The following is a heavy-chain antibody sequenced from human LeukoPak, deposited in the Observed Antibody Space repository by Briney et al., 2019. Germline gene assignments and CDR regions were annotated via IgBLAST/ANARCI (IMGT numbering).Heavy chain of an antibody. CDR3: AKDLAVDTAMALDY. CDR2: ISYDGSNK. CDR1: GFTFSSYA. J-gene: IGHJ4*02. D-gene: IGHD5-18*01. Sequence: PGGSLRLSCAASGFTFSSYAMHWVRQAPGKGLEWVAVISYDGSNKYYADSVKGRFTISRDNSKNTLYLQMNSLRAEDTAVYYCAKDLAVDTAMALDYWGQGTLVTVSS. V-gene: IGHV3-30*04.